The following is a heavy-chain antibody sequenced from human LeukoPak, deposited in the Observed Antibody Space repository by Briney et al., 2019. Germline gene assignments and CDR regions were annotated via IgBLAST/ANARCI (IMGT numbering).Heavy chain of an antibody. CDR1: GGSISSSTFF. CDR2: IYASGST. V-gene: IGHV4-61*02. CDR3: ARSVSGSYNWFDP. J-gene: IGHJ5*02. Sequence: SETLSLTCTVSGGSISSSTFFWSWIRQPAGKGLEWIGRIYASGSTNYNPSLKSRVTMSVDTSKNQFSQKLTSVTAADTAVYYCARSVSGSYNWFDPWGQGTLVTVSS. D-gene: IGHD1-26*01.